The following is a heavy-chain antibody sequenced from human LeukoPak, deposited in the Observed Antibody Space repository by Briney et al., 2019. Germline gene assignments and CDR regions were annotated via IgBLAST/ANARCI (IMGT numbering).Heavy chain of an antibody. V-gene: IGHV3-33*01. CDR2: IWHDGRNE. Sequence: GGSLRLSCAASGFIFSNYAMHWVRQAPGKGLEWVAVIWHDGRNEYYADSVKGRFTISRDTSKNTLCLQMNSLRAEDTAVYYCGRDRKEWGLVFDYWGQGTLVTVSS. CDR1: GFIFSNYA. D-gene: IGHD2-21*01. CDR3: GRDRKEWGLVFDY. J-gene: IGHJ4*02.